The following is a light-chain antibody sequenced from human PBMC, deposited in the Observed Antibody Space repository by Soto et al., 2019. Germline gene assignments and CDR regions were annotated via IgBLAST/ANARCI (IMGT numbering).Light chain of an antibody. CDR3: AVWDDSLNGRV. CDR1: SSRIGANT. V-gene: IGLV1-44*01. J-gene: IGLJ2*01. CDR2: GHN. Sequence: QSVLTQPPSASGTPGQRVPISCSGGSSRIGANTVNWYQQLPGTAPKLLIYGHNQRPSGVPDRFSGSKSGTSASLAISGLQSEDEAIYYCAVWDDSLNGRVFGGGTKLTVL.